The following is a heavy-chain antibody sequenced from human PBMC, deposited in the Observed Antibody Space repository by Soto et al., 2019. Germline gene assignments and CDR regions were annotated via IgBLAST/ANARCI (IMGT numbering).Heavy chain of an antibody. J-gene: IGHJ6*02. CDR2: ISEDAETD. V-gene: IGHV3-30*18. CDR1: GFTFSDFG. D-gene: IGHD3-10*01. CDR3: AKAPFRRPYYFYGMNV. Sequence: GGSLRLSCVASGFTFSDFGMHWVRQGPGKGLEWLAVISEDAETDFHADSVKGRFTVSRDNFKETLYLQMNSLTTDDSGVYFCAKAPFRRPYYFYGMNVWGQGTTVTVSS.